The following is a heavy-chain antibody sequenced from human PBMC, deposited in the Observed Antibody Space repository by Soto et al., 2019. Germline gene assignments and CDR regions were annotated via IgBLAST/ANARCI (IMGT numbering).Heavy chain of an antibody. CDR2: ISYTGRT. Sequence: SETLSLTCVVSGDSVTSGSYYWTWLRQPPGKGLEWIGYISYTGRTKYNPSLQSRVTISVDTSKNDFSLNLNSVTAADTAVYFCASGGGRRWYYFLNFWGRGTLVTVSS. V-gene: IGHV4-61*03. J-gene: IGHJ4*02. CDR3: ASGGGRRWYYFLNF. CDR1: GDSVTSGSYY. D-gene: IGHD3-10*01.